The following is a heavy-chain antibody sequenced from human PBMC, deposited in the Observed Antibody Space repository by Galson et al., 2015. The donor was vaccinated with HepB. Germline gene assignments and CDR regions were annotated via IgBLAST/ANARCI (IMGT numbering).Heavy chain of an antibody. Sequence: QSGAEVKKPGESLKISCKGSGYSFTSYWIGWVRQMPGKGLEWMGIIYPGDSDTRYSPSSQGQVTISADKSISTAYLQWSSLKASDTAMYYCASTYCSSTSCEYYFDYWGQGTLVTVSS. D-gene: IGHD2-2*01. J-gene: IGHJ4*02. CDR1: GYSFTSYW. CDR2: IYPGDSDT. CDR3: ASTYCSSTSCEYYFDY. V-gene: IGHV5-51*01.